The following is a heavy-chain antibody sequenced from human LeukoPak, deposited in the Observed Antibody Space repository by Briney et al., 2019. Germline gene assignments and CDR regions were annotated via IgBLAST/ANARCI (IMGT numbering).Heavy chain of an antibody. CDR1: GFTFNSCD. Sequence: PGGSLRLSCAASGFTFNSCDMNWVRQAPGKGLEWVSYITGTSSTIYYADSVKGRFTISRVNAKNYLYLQMNSLRDEDTAVYYCARDACDTSAYYYFDYWGQGTLVTVSS. CDR2: ITGTSSTI. CDR3: ARDACDTSAYYYFDY. D-gene: IGHD3-22*01. J-gene: IGHJ4*02. V-gene: IGHV3-48*02.